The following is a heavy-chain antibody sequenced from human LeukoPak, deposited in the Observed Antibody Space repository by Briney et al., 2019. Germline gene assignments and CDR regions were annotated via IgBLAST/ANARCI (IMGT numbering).Heavy chain of an antibody. CDR1: GFTFSSYW. CDR2: INHNGNVN. CDR3: ARGGGLDV. J-gene: IGHJ6*02. V-gene: IGHV3-7*03. D-gene: IGHD3-16*01. Sequence: GGSLRLSCAASGFTFSSYWMNCAREAPGKRLEWVASINHNGNVNYYVDSVKGRLPISKDNAKNSLYLQMSNLRAEDTAGYFCARGGGLDVWGQGATVTVSS.